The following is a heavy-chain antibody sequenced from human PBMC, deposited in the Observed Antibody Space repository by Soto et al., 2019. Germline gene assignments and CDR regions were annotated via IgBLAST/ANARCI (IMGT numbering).Heavy chain of an antibody. D-gene: IGHD6-13*01. J-gene: IGHJ4*02. CDR2: IYYSGST. CDR1: GGAISSYY. Sequence: PSETLSLTCTVSGGAISSYYWSWIRQPPGKGLEWIGYIYYSGSTNYNPSLKSRVTISVDTSKNQFSLKLSSVTAADTAVYYCASSYSSSWYRFWGQGTLVTVSS. CDR3: ASSYSSSWYRF. V-gene: IGHV4-59*01.